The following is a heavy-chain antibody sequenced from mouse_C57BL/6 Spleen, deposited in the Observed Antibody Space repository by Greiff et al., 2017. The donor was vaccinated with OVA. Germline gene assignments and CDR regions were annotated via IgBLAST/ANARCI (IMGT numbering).Heavy chain of an antibody. CDR3: TRTGREWYYFDY. V-gene: IGHV5-9-1*02. J-gene: IGHJ2*01. D-gene: IGHD4-1*01. CDR2: ISSGGDYI. CDR1: GFTFSSYA. Sequence: EVMLVESGEGLVKPGGSLKLSCAASGFTFSSYAMSWVRQTPEKRLEWVAYISSGGDYIYYADTVKGRFTISRDNARNTLYLQMSSLKSEDTAMYYCTRTGREWYYFDYWGQGTTLTVSS.